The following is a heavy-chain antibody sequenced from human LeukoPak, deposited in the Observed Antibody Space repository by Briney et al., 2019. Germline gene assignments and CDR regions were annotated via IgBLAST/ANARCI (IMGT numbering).Heavy chain of an antibody. J-gene: IGHJ6*02. V-gene: IGHV3-15*07. CDR2: IKSKTDGGTT. D-gene: IGHD6-13*01. CDR1: GFTFSNAW. Sequence: GGSLRLSCAASGFTFSNAWMNWVRQAPGKGLEWVGRIKSKTDGGTTDYAAPVKGRFTISRDDSKNKLYLQMNSLKTEDTAVYYCTTGGSSWSYYYYGMDVWGQGTTVTVSS. CDR3: TTGGSSWSYYYYGMDV.